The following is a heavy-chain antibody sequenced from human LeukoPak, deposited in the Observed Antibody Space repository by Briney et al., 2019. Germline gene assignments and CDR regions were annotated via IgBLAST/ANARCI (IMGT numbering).Heavy chain of an antibody. CDR1: GGSFSGYY. D-gene: IGHD5-18*01. J-gene: IGHJ5*02. V-gene: IGHV4-34*01. CDR2: INHSGST. CDR3: ARGRRGYSYGSHFDP. Sequence: SETLSLTCAVYGGSFSGYYWSWIRQPPGKGPEWIGEINHSGSTNYNPSLKSRVTISVDTSKNQFSLKLSSVTAADTAVYYCARGRRGYSYGSHFDPWGQGTLVTVSS.